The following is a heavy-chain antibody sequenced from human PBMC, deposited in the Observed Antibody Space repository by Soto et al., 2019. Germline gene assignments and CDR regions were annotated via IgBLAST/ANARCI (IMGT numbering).Heavy chain of an antibody. J-gene: IGHJ5*02. CDR1: GGSISSSNW. CDR3: ARESPGRGWLQGRWFAP. CDR2: IYHSGST. Sequence: QGPLHESRPGLVKPSGTLSLTCAVSGGSISSSNWWSWVRQPPGKGLEWIGEIYHSGSTNYNPSLNSRVTISVDKSKNQVTLKLSSGTAADTSVYYCARESPGRGWLQGRWFAPCCQGTLVTVSA. V-gene: IGHV4-4*02. D-gene: IGHD5-12*01.